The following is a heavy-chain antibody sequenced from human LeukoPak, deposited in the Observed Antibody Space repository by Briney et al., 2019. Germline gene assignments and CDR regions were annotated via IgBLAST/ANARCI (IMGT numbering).Heavy chain of an antibody. CDR1: GFTFSSYG. V-gene: IGHV3-30*18. Sequence: GGSLRLSCAASGFTFSSYGMHWVRQAPGKGLEWVAVISYDGSNKYYADSVKGRFTISRDNSKNTLYLQMNSLRAEDTAGYCCANGGYCSGGSCYDSVLVIDYWGQGTLVTVSS. D-gene: IGHD2-15*01. CDR2: ISYDGSNK. J-gene: IGHJ4*02. CDR3: ANGGYCSGGSCYDSVLVIDY.